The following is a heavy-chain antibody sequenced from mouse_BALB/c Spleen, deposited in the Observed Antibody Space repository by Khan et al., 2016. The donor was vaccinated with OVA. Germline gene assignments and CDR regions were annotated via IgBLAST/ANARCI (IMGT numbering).Heavy chain of an antibody. D-gene: IGHD1-2*01. CDR2: ISYSGST. CDR3: ARTARIKY. V-gene: IGHV3-2*02. Sequence: VQLQESGPGLVKPSQSLSLSCTVTGYSITSGYGWNWIRQFPGNKLEWMGYISYSGSTNYNPSLKSRISITRDTSKNQFFLQLNSVTTEDTATYYCARTARIKYWGQGTTLTVSS. CDR1: GYSITSGYG. J-gene: IGHJ2*01.